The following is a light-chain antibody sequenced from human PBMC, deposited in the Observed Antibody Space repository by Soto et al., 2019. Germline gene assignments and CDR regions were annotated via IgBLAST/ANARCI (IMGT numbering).Light chain of an antibody. J-gene: IGLJ2*01. CDR2: DGT. CDR3: SSFTGTSALIL. V-gene: IGLV2-14*02. Sequence: QSALTQPASVSGSPGQSITISCTRTSNDFGTYYFVSWYQQHPDKAPKLIIYDGTERPSGVSNRFSGSKSGNTASLTISGLRAEDEGDYFCSSFTGTSALILFGGGTKLTVL. CDR1: SNDFGTYYF.